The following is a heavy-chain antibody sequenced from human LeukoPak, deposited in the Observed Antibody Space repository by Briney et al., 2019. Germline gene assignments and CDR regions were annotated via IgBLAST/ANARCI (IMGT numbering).Heavy chain of an antibody. CDR3: ARSGDYYDSSGYRSPVYFDY. V-gene: IGHV3-48*04. CDR1: GFTFSSYS. CDR2: ISSSSSTI. J-gene: IGHJ4*02. Sequence: GGSLGLSCAASGFTFSSYSMNWVRQAPGKGLEWVSYISSSSSTIYYADSVKGRFTISRDNAKNSLYLQMNSLRAEDTAVYYCARSGDYYDSSGYRSPVYFDYWGQGTLVTVSS. D-gene: IGHD3-22*01.